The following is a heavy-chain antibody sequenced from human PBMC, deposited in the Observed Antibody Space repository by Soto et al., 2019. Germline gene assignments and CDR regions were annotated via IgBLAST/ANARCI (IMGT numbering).Heavy chain of an antibody. J-gene: IGHJ5*02. V-gene: IGHV1-46*01. Sequence: ASVKVSCKASGYTFTSYYMHWVRQAPGQGLEWMGIINPSGGSTSYAQKFQGRVTMTRDTSTSTVYMELNSLRAEDTAVYYCARDLRVGSSWYPGWFDPWGQGTLVTVSS. D-gene: IGHD6-13*01. CDR1: GYTFTSYY. CDR2: INPSGGST. CDR3: ARDLRVGSSWYPGWFDP.